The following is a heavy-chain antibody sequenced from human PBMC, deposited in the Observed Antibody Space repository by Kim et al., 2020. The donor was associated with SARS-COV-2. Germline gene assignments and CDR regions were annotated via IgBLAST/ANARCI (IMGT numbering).Heavy chain of an antibody. J-gene: IGHJ4*02. V-gene: IGHV3-30-3*01. CDR1: GFTFSSYA. CDR3: ARDCCGIVVVPAAISLPDY. CDR2: ISYDGSNK. Sequence: GGSLRLSCAASGFTFSSYAMHWVRQAPGKGLEWVAVISYDGSNKYYADSVKGRFTISRDNSKNTLYLQMNSLRAEDTAVYYCARDCCGIVVVPAAISLPDYWGQGTLVTVSS. D-gene: IGHD2-2*02.